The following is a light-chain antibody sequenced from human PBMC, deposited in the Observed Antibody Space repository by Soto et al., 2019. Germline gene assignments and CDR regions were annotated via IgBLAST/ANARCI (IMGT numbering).Light chain of an antibody. CDR3: SSSAITSAPIYV. CDR2: EVS. CDR1: NRDVGSYNY. Sequence: QSALSQPASVSGSPGQSITISCTGTNRDVGSYNYVSWYQHHPGKAPNLMISEVSNRPSGISNRFSGSKSGDTAFLIISGLQAEDEADYYCSSSAITSAPIYVFGTGTKVTVL. J-gene: IGLJ1*01. V-gene: IGLV2-14*01.